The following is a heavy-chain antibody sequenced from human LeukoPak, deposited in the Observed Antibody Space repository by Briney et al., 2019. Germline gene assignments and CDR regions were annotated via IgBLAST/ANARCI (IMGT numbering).Heavy chain of an antibody. CDR1: GGSISSYY. D-gene: IGHD3-10*01. CDR3: ARRSSGFDI. J-gene: IGHJ3*02. Sequence: SETLSLTCTVSGGSISSYYWSWIRQPPGKGLEWIGEINHSGSTNYNPSLKSRVTISVDTSKNQFSLKLSSVTAADTAVYYCARRSSGFDIWGQGTMVTVSS. V-gene: IGHV4-34*01. CDR2: INHSGST.